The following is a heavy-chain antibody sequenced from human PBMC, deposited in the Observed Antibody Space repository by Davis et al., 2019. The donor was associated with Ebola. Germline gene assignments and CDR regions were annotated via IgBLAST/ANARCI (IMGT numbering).Heavy chain of an antibody. J-gene: IGHJ4*02. CDR2: TYSGGTT. Sequence: PGGSLRLSCAASGFTVSSNYMSWVRQAPGKGLDWVSITYSGGTTYYADSVKGRFTISRDNAKSTLYLQMNSLTAEDTAVYYCVRTTYGAPEYWGQGTLVTVSS. D-gene: IGHD4-17*01. CDR1: GFTVSSNY. V-gene: IGHV3-66*01. CDR3: VRTTYGAPEY.